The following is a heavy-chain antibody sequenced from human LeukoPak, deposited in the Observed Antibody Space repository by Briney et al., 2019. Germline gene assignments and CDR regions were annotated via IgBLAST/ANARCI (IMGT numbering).Heavy chain of an antibody. CDR1: GGSFSGYY. Sequence: SETLSLTCAVYGGSFSGYYWSWIRQPPGKGLEWIGEISHSGSTNYNPSLKSRVTISVDTSKNQFSLKLSSVTAADTAVYYCARALYGDRNDYWGQGTLVTVSS. J-gene: IGHJ4*02. D-gene: IGHD4-17*01. CDR3: ARALYGDRNDY. CDR2: ISHSGST. V-gene: IGHV4-34*01.